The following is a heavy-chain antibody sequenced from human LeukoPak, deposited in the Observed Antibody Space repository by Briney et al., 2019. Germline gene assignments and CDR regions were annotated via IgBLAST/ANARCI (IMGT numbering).Heavy chain of an antibody. J-gene: IGHJ4*02. Sequence: GGSLRLSCAASGFSVSGKFMSWVRQAPGKGLEWVSIIHYDGKIRYAGSVGGRFTVYRDDSENTLSFQMNSLRVDDTAVYFCASGDGYLQPYWGQGTLVTVSS. CDR2: IHYDGKI. D-gene: IGHD2-21*01. CDR3: ASGDGYLQPY. V-gene: IGHV3-53*01. CDR1: GFSVSGKF.